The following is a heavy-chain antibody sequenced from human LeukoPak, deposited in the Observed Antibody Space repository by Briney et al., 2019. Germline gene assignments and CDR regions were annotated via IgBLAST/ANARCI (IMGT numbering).Heavy chain of an antibody. CDR1: GYTLTELS. J-gene: IGHJ6*03. Sequence: GASVKVSCKVSGYTLTELSMHWVRQAPGKGLEWMGGFDPEDGETIYAQKFQGRVTITRNTSISTAYMELSSLRSEDTTVYYCARGVGGFGLLWFGGWYYMDVWGKGTTVTVSS. CDR2: FDPEDGET. D-gene: IGHD3-10*01. V-gene: IGHV1-24*01. CDR3: ARGVGGFGLLWFGGWYYMDV.